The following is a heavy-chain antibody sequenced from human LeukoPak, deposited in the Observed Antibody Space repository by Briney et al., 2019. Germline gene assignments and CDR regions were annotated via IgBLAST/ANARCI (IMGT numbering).Heavy chain of an antibody. CDR1: GGSMNGYY. D-gene: IGHD3-10*01. Sequence: SETLSLTCTVSGGSMNGYYWSWIRQTPGKGLEWIAYVYYSGTTSHNPSLKSRVTTSVDTSKNQFSLKLSSVTAADTAVYYCARYLSSGLDYWGQGTFVTVSS. V-gene: IGHV4-59*01. CDR3: ARYLSSGLDY. J-gene: IGHJ4*02. CDR2: VYYSGTT.